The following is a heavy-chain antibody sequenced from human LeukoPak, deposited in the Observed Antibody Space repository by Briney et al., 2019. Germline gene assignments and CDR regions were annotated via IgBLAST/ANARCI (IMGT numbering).Heavy chain of an antibody. V-gene: IGHV3-48*04. CDR2: ISSSSSTI. CDR1: GFTFSSYS. CDR3: ARDPFPFYYGMDV. Sequence: GGSLRLSCAASGFTFSSYSMNWVRQAPGKGLEWVSYISSSSSTIYYADSVKVRFTISRDNAKNTLYLQMNSLRAEDTAVYYCARDPFPFYYGMDVWGQGTTVTVSS. J-gene: IGHJ6*02.